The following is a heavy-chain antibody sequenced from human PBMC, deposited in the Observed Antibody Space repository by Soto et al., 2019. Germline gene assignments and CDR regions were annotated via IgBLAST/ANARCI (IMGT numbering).Heavy chain of an antibody. D-gene: IGHD6-6*01. V-gene: IGHV1-69*13. J-gene: IGHJ5*02. CDR1: GGTFSSYA. CDR3: ARDIGDVYSSSSRGAGWFDP. CDR2: IIPIFGTA. Sequence: GASVKVSCKASGGTFSSYAISWVRQAPGQGLEWMGGIIPIFGTANYAQKFQGRVTITADESTSTAYMELSSLRSEDTAVYYCARDIGDVYSSSSRGAGWFDPWGQGTLVTVSS.